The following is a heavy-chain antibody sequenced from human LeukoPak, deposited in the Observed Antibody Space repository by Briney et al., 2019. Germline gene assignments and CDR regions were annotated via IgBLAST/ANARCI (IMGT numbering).Heavy chain of an antibody. CDR2: INLDGSEK. CDR3: AKALGRGYYGMDV. D-gene: IGHD7-27*01. V-gene: IGHV3-7*01. CDR1: GFIFSAYW. Sequence: GGSLRLSCAASGFIFSAYWMTWVRQAPGKGLEWVANINLDGSEKCYVDSLKGRFTISRDNAQNSLYLQMNNLIAEDTAVYYCAKALGRGYYGMDVWGQGTTVTVSS. J-gene: IGHJ6*02.